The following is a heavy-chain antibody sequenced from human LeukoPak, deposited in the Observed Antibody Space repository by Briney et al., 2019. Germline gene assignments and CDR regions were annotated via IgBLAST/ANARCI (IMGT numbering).Heavy chain of an antibody. CDR1: GFTVSSNY. V-gene: IGHV3-66*01. D-gene: IGHD6-19*01. CDR3: AKADSSDWYNLDF. CDR2: IYSGGST. J-gene: IGHJ4*02. Sequence: GGSLRLSCAASGFTVSSNYMSWVRQAPGKGLEWVSVIYSGGSTYYADSVKGGFTISRDNSKNTLYLQMNSLRAEDTAVYYCAKADSSDWYNLDFWGQGTLVTVST.